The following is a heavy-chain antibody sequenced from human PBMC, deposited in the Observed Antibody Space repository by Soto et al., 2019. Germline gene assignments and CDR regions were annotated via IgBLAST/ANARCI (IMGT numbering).Heavy chain of an antibody. J-gene: IGHJ4*02. CDR1: GFTFSDHY. Sequence: EVQLVESGGGLVQPGGSLRLSCAASGFTFSDHYMDWVRQAPGKGLEWVGRTRNKANSYTTEYAASVKGRFTISRDDSKNSLYLQMNSLKTEDTAVYYCARIPALGSLTDYWGQGTLVTVSS. V-gene: IGHV3-72*01. CDR3: ARIPALGSLTDY. CDR2: TRNKANSYTT. D-gene: IGHD1-26*01.